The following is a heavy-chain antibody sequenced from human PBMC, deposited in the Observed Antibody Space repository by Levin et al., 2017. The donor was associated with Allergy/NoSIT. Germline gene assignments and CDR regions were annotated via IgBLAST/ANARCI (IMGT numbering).Heavy chain of an antibody. CDR2: ISPYNGNT. J-gene: IGHJ4*02. CDR3: ARDYKYSSSSGFGY. D-gene: IGHD6-6*01. Sequence: GGSLRLSCKASGYTFTSYGINWVRQAPGRGLEWMGWISPYNGNTNYAEKFQGRVTMTADTSTSTVYMDLRSLRSDETAIYYCARDYKYSSSSGFGYWGQGTLVTVSS. CDR1: GYTFTSYG. V-gene: IGHV1-18*01.